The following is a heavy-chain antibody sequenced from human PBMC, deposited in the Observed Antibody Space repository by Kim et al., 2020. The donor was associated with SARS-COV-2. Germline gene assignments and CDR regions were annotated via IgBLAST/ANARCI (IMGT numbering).Heavy chain of an antibody. CDR1: GFSFQRAW. Sequence: GGSLRLSCAGSGFSFQRAWMSWVRQAPGKGLEWVGRVKSESDGGAPDYAAPVKGRFTISGDDSKSMVYLHMSSLKVDDTGVYYCTTEDYDVLTGLDNWGQGTLVTVSS. CDR2: VKSESDGGAP. J-gene: IGHJ4*02. V-gene: IGHV3-15*01. CDR3: TTEDYDVLTGLDN. D-gene: IGHD3-9*01.